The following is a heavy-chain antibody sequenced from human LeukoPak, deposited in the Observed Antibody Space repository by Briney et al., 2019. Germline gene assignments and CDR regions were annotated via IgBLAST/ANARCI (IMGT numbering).Heavy chain of an antibody. Sequence: GGSLRLSCAASGFTFSSYAMSWVRQAPGKGLEWVSAISGSGGSTYYADSVKGRFTISRDNSKSTLYLQMNSLRAEDTAVYYCATSRVVPAAMSGIRDYWGQGTLVTVSS. CDR3: ATSRVVPAAMSGIRDY. D-gene: IGHD2-2*01. CDR1: GFTFSSYA. J-gene: IGHJ4*02. CDR2: ISGSGGST. V-gene: IGHV3-23*01.